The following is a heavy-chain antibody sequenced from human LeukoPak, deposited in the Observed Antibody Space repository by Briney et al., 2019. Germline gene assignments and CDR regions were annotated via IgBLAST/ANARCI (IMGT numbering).Heavy chain of an antibody. V-gene: IGHV1-69*06. CDR3: ARDRRVPAADNYYYYYYMDV. J-gene: IGHJ6*03. Sequence: SVKVSCKASGGTFSSYAISWVRQAPGQGLEWMGGIIPIFGTANYAQKLQGRVTITADKSTSTAYMELSSLRSEDTAVYYCARDRRVPAADNYYYYYYMDVWGKGTTVTVSS. CDR2: IIPIFGTA. CDR1: GGTFSSYA. D-gene: IGHD2-2*01.